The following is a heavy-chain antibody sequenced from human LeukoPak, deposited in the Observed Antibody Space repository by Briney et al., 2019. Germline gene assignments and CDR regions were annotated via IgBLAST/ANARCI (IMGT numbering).Heavy chain of an antibody. CDR1: GGSFSGYY. V-gene: IGHV4-34*01. J-gene: IGHJ4*02. CDR3: ARGGRSYPYYFDY. D-gene: IGHD3-16*01. Sequence: SETLSLTCAVYGGSFSGYYWSWIRQPPGKGLEWIGEINHSGSTNYNPSLNSRVTISVDTSKNQFSLKLSSVTAADTAVYYCARGGRSYPYYFDYWGQGTLVTVSS. CDR2: INHSGST.